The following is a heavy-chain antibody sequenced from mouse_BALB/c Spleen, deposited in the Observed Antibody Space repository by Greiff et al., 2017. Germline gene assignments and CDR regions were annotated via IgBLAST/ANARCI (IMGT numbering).Heavy chain of an antibody. V-gene: IGHV5-6-3*01. CDR2: INSNGGST. Sequence: EVQRVESGGGLVQPGGSLKLSCAASGFTFSSYGMSWVRQTPDKRLELVATINSNGGSTYYPDSVKGRFTISRDNAKNTLYLQMSSLKSEDTAMYYCARERDDYDWYFDVWGAGTTVTVSS. D-gene: IGHD2-4*01. CDR3: ARERDDYDWYFDV. J-gene: IGHJ1*01. CDR1: GFTFSSYG.